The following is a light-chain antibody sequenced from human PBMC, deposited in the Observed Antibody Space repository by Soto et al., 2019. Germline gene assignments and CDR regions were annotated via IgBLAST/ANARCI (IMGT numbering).Light chain of an antibody. CDR3: SSYTSTYSLV. J-gene: IGLJ1*01. CDR2: DVN. CDR1: IDDIGAYDY. Sequence: VLTQPASVSGSPGQSVTISCTGTIDDIGAYDYVSWYQQRPGSAPQLIIYDVNNRPSGTSHRSSGSKSVHTAYLTISGLQSDDEATYHCSSYTSTYSLVFGTGTKVTVL. V-gene: IGLV2-14*03.